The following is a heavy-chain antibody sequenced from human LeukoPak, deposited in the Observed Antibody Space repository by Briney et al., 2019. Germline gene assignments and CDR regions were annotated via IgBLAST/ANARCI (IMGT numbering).Heavy chain of an antibody. CDR2: ISGSGGST. D-gene: IGHD6-13*01. CDR3: AKEGLGIAAAGTRIYIPQPDWFDP. CDR1: GFTFSSYG. J-gene: IGHJ5*02. V-gene: IGHV3-23*01. Sequence: GGSLRLSCAASGFTFSSYGMSWVRQAPGKGLEWVSAISGSGGSTYYADAVKGRFTISRDNSKNTLYLQMNSLRAEDTAVYYCAKEGLGIAAAGTRIYIPQPDWFDPWGQGTLATVSS.